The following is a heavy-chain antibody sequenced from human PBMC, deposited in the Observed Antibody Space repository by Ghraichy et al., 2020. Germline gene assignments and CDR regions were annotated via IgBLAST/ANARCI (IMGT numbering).Heavy chain of an antibody. D-gene: IGHD3-22*01. CDR2: INHSGST. Sequence: SQTLPLTCAVYGGSFSGYYWSWIRQPPGKGLEWIGEINHSGSTNYNPSLKSRVTISVDTSKNQFSLKLSSVTAADTAVYYCARATPHDYYYDSSEDPPSDYWGQGTLVTVSS. CDR1: GGSFSGYY. V-gene: IGHV4-34*01. J-gene: IGHJ4*02. CDR3: ARATPHDYYYDSSEDPPSDY.